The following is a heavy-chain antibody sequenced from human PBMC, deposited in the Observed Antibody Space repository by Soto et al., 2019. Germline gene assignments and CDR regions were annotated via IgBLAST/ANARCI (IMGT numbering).Heavy chain of an antibody. CDR3: ARLNYYDSSGYYYVDFQH. Sequence: PGESPKISCTGSGYSFTSYWISWVRQMPGKGLEWIGGIDPSDSYTNYSPSFQGHVTISADKSISTAYLQWSSLKASDTAMYYCARLNYYDSSGYYYVDFQHWGQGTLVTVSS. J-gene: IGHJ1*01. V-gene: IGHV5-10-1*01. CDR2: IDPSDSYT. D-gene: IGHD3-22*01. CDR1: GYSFTSYW.